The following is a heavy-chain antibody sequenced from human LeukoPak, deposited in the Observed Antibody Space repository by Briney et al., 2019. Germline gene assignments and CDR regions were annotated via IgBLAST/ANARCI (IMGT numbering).Heavy chain of an antibody. V-gene: IGHV3-30*04. CDR3: ARDTRYSSNWILDY. D-gene: IGHD6-13*01. CDR2: ISHDGSNK. CDR1: GFTFRSFA. J-gene: IGHJ4*02. Sequence: PGGSLRLSCAASGFTFRSFATHWVRQAPGKGLQWVAIISHDGSNKYYEDSLKGRFTISRDNSKNTLYLQMNSLRAEDTALYYCARDTRYSSNWILDYWGQGTLVTVSS.